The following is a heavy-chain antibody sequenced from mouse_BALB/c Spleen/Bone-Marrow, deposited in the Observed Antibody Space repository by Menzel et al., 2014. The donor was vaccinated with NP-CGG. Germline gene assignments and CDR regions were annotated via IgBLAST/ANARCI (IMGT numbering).Heavy chain of an antibody. J-gene: IGHJ2*01. CDR2: INPGSSTI. CDR3: ARLGNCGYRDN. V-gene: IGHV4-2*02. CDR1: GFDFSRYW. Sequence: EVKVIESGGGLVQPGGSLNLACVASGFDFSRYWMSWARQAPGKGQEWIGEINPGSSTINYSPSLKDKFIISRDNAKNTLYLQMSKVRSEDTALYYCARLGNCGYRDNWGQGTTLTVSS. D-gene: IGHD1-2*01.